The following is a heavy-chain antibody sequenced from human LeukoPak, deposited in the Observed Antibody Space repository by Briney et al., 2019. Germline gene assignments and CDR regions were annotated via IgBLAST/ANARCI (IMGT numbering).Heavy chain of an antibody. CDR1: GGSISSYY. V-gene: IGHV4-59*01. Sequence: PSETLSLTCTVSGGSISSYYWSWIRQPPGKGLEWIGYIYYGGSTNYNPSLKSRVTISVDTSKNQFSLKLSSVTAADTAVYYCARAVRYYDSSGLTFDYWGQGTLVTVSS. J-gene: IGHJ4*02. CDR2: IYYGGST. D-gene: IGHD3-22*01. CDR3: ARAVRYYDSSGLTFDY.